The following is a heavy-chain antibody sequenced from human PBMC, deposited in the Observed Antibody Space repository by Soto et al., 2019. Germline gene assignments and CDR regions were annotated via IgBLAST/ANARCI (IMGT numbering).Heavy chain of an antibody. J-gene: IGHJ5*02. CDR1: GYTFTSYA. D-gene: IGHD2-15*01. Sequence: GASVKVSCEASGYTFTSYAMHWVRQAPGQRLEWMGWINAGNGNTKYSQKFQGRVTITRDTSASTAYMELSSLRSEDTAVYYCARGPHCSGGSCYSWLWFDPWGQGTLVTVSS. CDR2: INAGNGNT. CDR3: ARGPHCSGGSCYSWLWFDP. V-gene: IGHV1-3*01.